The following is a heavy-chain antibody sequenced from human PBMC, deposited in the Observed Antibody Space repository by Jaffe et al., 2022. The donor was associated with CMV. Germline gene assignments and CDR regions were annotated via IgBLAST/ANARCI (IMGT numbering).Heavy chain of an antibody. CDR3: AKDVWAWSFES. CDR2: LGSDGHT. Sequence: EVQLLESGGGLVQPGGSLRLSCTASGFTVSGNAMGWVRQAPGKGLDWVSGLGSDGHTHYADSVNGRFTISRDNSKNTVYLQMNDLRLEDTAMYFCAKDVWAWSFESWGQGTLVTVSS. J-gene: IGHJ4*02. D-gene: IGHD2-8*01. V-gene: IGHV3-23*01. CDR1: GFTVSGNA.